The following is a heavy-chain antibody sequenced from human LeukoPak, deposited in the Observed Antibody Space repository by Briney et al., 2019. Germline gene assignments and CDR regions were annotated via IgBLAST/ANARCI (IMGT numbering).Heavy chain of an antibody. CDR1: GGSISNSY. V-gene: IGHV4-59*01. J-gene: IGHJ5*02. Sequence: SETLSLTCAVPGGSISNSYWSWIRQSPGKRLEWIGYIYNSGSTNYNLSLKSRVTISVDTSKNQFSLKLSSVTAADTAVYYCARDLTAQNWFDPWGQGTLVTVSS. CDR3: ARDLTAQNWFDP. CDR2: IYNSGST.